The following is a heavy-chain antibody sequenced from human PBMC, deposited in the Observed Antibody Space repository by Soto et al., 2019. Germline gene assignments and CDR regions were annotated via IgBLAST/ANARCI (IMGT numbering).Heavy chain of an antibody. Sequence: PGGSLRLSCAASGFIFSTYAMSWVRQAPGKGPEWVSTISTSGGSTHYADSVTGRFTISRDNTRSTLYLQMNSLRVDDTAVYYCARGQMTSTYWGQGSLVTVSS. CDR3: ARGQMTSTY. CDR2: ISTSGGST. CDR1: GFIFSTYA. D-gene: IGHD2-21*02. V-gene: IGHV3-23*01. J-gene: IGHJ4*02.